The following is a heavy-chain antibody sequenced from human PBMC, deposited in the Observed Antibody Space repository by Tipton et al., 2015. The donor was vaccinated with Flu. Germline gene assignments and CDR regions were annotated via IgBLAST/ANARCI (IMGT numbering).Heavy chain of an antibody. Sequence: TLSLTCTVSGGSISSYYWSWIRPPAGKGLEWIGRIYTSGSTNYNPSLKSRVTMSVDTSKNQFSLKLSSVTAADTAVYYCARSYGSGSLLLYWYFDLWGRGTLVTVSS. CDR1: GGSISSYY. CDR2: IYTSGST. V-gene: IGHV4-4*07. D-gene: IGHD3-10*01. CDR3: ARSYGSGSLLLYWYFDL. J-gene: IGHJ2*01.